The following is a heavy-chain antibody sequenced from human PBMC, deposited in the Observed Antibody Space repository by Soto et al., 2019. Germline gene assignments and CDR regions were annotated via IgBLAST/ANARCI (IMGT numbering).Heavy chain of an antibody. D-gene: IGHD5-12*01. CDR1: GFTFSSYS. Sequence: EVQLVESGGGLVKPGGSLRLSCAASGFTFSSYSMNWVRQAPGKGLEWVSSISSSSSYIYYADSVKGRFTISRDNAKNSLYLPMNSLRAEDTAVYYCARSAGYSGYEPFDYWGQGTLVTVSS. V-gene: IGHV3-21*01. CDR2: ISSSSSYI. J-gene: IGHJ4*02. CDR3: ARSAGYSGYEPFDY.